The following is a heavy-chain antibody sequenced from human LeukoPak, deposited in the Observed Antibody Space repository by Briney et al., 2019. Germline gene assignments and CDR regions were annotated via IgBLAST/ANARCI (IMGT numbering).Heavy chain of an antibody. CDR3: ARSSYSNYGFDP. CDR2: IYPGDSDT. D-gene: IGHD4-11*01. J-gene: IGHJ5*02. Sequence: GESLKISCNSSGYIYTSYWIGWVRQMPGKGLEWMGIIYPGDSDTRYSPSFQGQVTISADKSISTAYLQWSSLKASDTAMYYCARSSYSNYGFDPWGQGTLVTVSS. CDR1: GYIYTSYW. V-gene: IGHV5-51*01.